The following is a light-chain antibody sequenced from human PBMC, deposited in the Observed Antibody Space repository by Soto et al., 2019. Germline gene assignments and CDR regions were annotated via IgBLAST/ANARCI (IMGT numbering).Light chain of an antibody. CDR2: EVS. V-gene: IGLV2-14*01. J-gene: IGLJ3*02. CDR3: SSYRTISTLV. Sequence: QSALAQPAPVSGSPGQSITISCTGTSTDIGGYRYVSWYQQHPGKVPKLIIYEVSNRPSGVSDRFSGSKSDNTASLTISGLQAEDEADYYCSSYRTISTLVFGGGTKVTVL. CDR1: STDIGGYRY.